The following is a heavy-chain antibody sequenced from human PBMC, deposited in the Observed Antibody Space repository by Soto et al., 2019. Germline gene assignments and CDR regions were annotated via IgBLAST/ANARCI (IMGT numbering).Heavy chain of an antibody. CDR3: ARTHTVRGVISMYHGMNV. Sequence: SGPTLVNPTQTLTLTCTFSGFSLSTSGVCVSWIRQPPGKALEWLALIDWDDDKYYTASLETRLTIPKDTSKNQVVLTVTNMDPVDTATYYCARTHTVRGVISMYHGMNVWGQGTTVTVSS. D-gene: IGHD3-10*01. CDR2: IDWDDDK. CDR1: GFSLSTSGVC. J-gene: IGHJ6*02. V-gene: IGHV2-70*01.